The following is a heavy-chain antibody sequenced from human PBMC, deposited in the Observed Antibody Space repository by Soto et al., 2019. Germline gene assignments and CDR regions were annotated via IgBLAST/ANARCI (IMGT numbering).Heavy chain of an antibody. V-gene: IGHV4-34*01. CDR2: VSHSGST. D-gene: IGHD1-26*01. CDR3: ARQSGSYRGGWFDP. J-gene: IGHJ5*02. CDR1: GGSFSGYY. Sequence: SETLSLTCVVSGGSFSGYYWSWIRQPPGKGLEWIGEVSHSGSTNYNPSLKSRVTISVDTSKNQFSLKLSSVTAADTAVYYCARQSGSYRGGWFDPWGQGTLVTV.